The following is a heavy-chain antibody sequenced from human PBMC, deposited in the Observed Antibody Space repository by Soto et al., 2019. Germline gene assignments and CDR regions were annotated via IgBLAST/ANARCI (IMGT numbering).Heavy chain of an antibody. Sequence: PGGSLRLSCAASGFTFSRSAMRWVRQAPGKGLEWVSGLSSGGDITYYADSVKGRVTISRDNSRNTLYLQVNSLRVEDTAVYYCARVAYAFGGMDVWGHGTTVTVSS. CDR1: GFTFSRSA. J-gene: IGHJ6*02. D-gene: IGHD3-10*01. CDR2: LSSGGDIT. CDR3: ARVAYAFGGMDV. V-gene: IGHV3-23*01.